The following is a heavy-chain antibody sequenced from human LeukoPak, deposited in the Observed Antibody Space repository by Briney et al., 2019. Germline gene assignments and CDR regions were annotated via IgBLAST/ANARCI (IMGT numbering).Heavy chain of an antibody. D-gene: IGHD3-10*01. J-gene: IGHJ4*02. V-gene: IGHV3-23*01. CDR1: GFTFSSYA. Sequence: PGGSLRLSCAASGFTFSSYAMSWVRQAPGKGLEWVSAISGSGGSTYYADSVKGRFTISRDNSKNTLYLQMNSLRAEDTAVYYCATIIFILGVRGVNYFDYWGQGTLVTVSS. CDR3: ATIIFILGVRGVNYFDY. CDR2: ISGSGGST.